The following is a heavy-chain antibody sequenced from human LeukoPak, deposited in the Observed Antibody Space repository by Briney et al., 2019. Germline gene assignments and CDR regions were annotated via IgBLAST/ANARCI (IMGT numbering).Heavy chain of an antibody. CDR3: ARRKTGTAASPLYYFDY. J-gene: IGHJ4*01. CDR2: IKQDGSEK. Sequence: GGSLRLSCAASGFTFSNYWMSWVRQAPGKGLEWVANIKQDGSEKYYVDSVKGRFIVSRDNARNSLFLQMNNLRAEDTAVYYCARRKTGTAASPLYYFDYWGQGTLVTVSS. D-gene: IGHD1-7*01. CDR1: GFTFSNYW. V-gene: IGHV3-7*01.